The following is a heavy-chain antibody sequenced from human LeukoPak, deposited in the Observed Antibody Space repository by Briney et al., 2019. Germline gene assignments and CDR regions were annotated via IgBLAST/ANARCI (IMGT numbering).Heavy chain of an antibody. CDR2: ISSTGSNI. CDR3: AATYYYDGSGDY. V-gene: IGHV3-48*03. Sequence: GGSLRLSCAASGFTFSSYEMNWVRQAPGKGLEWVSYISSTGSNIYYADSVKGRFTISRDNAKNSLYLLMNSLRTEDTAVYYCAATYYYDGSGDYWGQGTLVTVSS. D-gene: IGHD3-22*01. CDR1: GFTFSSYE. J-gene: IGHJ4*02.